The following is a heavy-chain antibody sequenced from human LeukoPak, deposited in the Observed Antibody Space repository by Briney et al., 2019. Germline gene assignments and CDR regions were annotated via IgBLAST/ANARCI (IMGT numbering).Heavy chain of an antibody. D-gene: IGHD3-3*01. CDR1: GGSISSGDYY. CDR2: IYYSGST. CDR3: ARTSNKVLRPDY. J-gene: IGHJ4*02. Sequence: SETLSLTCTVSGGSISSGDYYWSWIRQPPGKGLEWIGYIYYSGSTYYNPSLKSRVTITVDTSKNQFSLKLSSVTAADTAVYYCARTSNKVLRPDYWGQGTLVTVSS. V-gene: IGHV4-30-4*01.